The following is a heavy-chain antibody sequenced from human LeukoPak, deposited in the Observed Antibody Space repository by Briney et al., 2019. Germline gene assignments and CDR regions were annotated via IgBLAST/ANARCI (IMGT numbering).Heavy chain of an antibody. CDR3: AILGKQWLVNAYYGMDV. J-gene: IGHJ6*02. D-gene: IGHD6-19*01. V-gene: IGHV3-23*01. CDR2: ISGSGGST. CDR1: GFTFSSYA. Sequence: PGGSLRLSCTASGFTFSSYAMSWVRQAPGEGLEGVSAISGSGGSTYYADSVKGRFTISRDNSKNTLYLQMNSLRAEDTAVYYCAILGKQWLVNAYYGMDVWGQGTTVTVSS.